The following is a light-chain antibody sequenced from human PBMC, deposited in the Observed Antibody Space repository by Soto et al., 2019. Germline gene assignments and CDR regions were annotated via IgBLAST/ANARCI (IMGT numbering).Light chain of an antibody. Sequence: DIVMTQSPDSLAVPLGERATINCKSSQSVLYSSNNKNYLAWYQQKPGQPPKLLIYWASTRESGVPDRFSGSGSGTDFTLTIRSLQAEDVAVYYCKQYYSTPIAFGQGTRLEIK. CDR1: QSVLYSSNNKNY. V-gene: IGKV4-1*01. CDR2: WAS. J-gene: IGKJ5*01. CDR3: KQYYSTPIA.